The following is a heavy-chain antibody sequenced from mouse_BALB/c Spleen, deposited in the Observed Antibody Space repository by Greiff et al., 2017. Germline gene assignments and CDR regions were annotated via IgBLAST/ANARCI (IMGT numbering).Heavy chain of an antibody. D-gene: IGHD2-10*02. CDR2: IWSGGST. V-gene: IGHV2-2*02. CDR3: ARVCPFYYYAMDY. J-gene: IGHJ4*01. Sequence: QVQLQQSGPGLVQPSQSLSITCTVSGFSLTSYGVHWVRQSPGKGLEWLGVIWSGGSTDYNAAFISRLSISKDNSKSQVFFKMNSPQANDTAIYYCARVCPFYYYAMDYWGQGTSVTVSS. CDR1: GFSLTSYG.